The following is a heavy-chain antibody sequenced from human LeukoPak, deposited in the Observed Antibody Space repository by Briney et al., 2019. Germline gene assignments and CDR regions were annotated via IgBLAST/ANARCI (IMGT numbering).Heavy chain of an antibody. V-gene: IGHV3-11*01. Sequence: SGGSLRLSCAASGFTFSDYYMTWIRQAPGKGLEWVSYISSTASTTYYADSVKGRFTISRDNAKNSLYLQMNNLRAEDMAVYYCARESFAARWDWGQGTLVTVSS. J-gene: IGHJ4*02. D-gene: IGHD6-6*01. CDR3: ARESFAARWD. CDR2: ISSTASTT. CDR1: GFTFSDYY.